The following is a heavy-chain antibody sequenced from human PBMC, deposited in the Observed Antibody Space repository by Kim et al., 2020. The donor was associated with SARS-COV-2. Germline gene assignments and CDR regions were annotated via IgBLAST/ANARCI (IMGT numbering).Heavy chain of an antibody. J-gene: IGHJ4*02. V-gene: IGHV4-61*01. CDR3: ARDRIAARLGFDY. CDR2: IYYSGST. CDR1: GGSVSSGSYY. Sequence: SETLSLTCTVSGGSVSSGSYYWSWIRQPPGKGLDWIGYIYYSGSTNYNPSLKSRVTISVDTSKNQFSLKLSSVTAADTAVYYCARDRIAARLGFDYWGQG. D-gene: IGHD6-6*01.